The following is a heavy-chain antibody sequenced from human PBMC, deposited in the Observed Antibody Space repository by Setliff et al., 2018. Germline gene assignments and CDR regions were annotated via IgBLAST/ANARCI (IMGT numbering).Heavy chain of an antibody. D-gene: IGHD2-2*01. V-gene: IGHV3-9*01. J-gene: IGHJ4*02. CDR2: ISWNSGSI. CDR3: ARSENCFSTHCSPYDY. Sequence: GGSLRLSCAASGFTFDDYAMHWVRQAPGKGLEWVSGISWNSGSIGYADSVKGRFTISRDNAKNSLYLQMNSLRAEDTATYYCARSENCFSTHCSPYDYWGQGTLVTVSS. CDR1: GFTFDDYA.